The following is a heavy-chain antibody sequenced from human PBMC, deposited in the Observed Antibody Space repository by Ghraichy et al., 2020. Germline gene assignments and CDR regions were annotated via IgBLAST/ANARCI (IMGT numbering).Heavy chain of an antibody. J-gene: IGHJ5*02. V-gene: IGHV3-23*01. Sequence: GGSLRLSCAASGFTFSTYAMPWVRQAPGTGLEWVSSITSGGDTTYYADSIKGRFTISRDNSKNTLYLQMNSLRADDTALYYCATDIRQSRNYGWFDPWGQGDLVTVSS. CDR1: GFTFSTYA. D-gene: IGHD5-12*01. CDR2: ITSGGDTT. CDR3: ATDIRQSRNYGWFDP.